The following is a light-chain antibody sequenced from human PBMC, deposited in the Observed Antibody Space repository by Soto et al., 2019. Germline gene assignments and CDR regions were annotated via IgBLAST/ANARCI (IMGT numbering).Light chain of an antibody. J-gene: IGLJ2*01. CDR1: SSNIGSNT. V-gene: IGLV1-44*01. CDR2: SNN. CDR3: AAWDDSLNGPGVV. Sequence: QSVLNQPPSASGTPGQRVTISCSGSSSNIGSNTVNWYQQLPGTAPKLLIYSNNQRPSGVPDRFSGSKSGTSASLAISGLQSEDEADYYCAAWDDSLNGPGVVFGGGTKVTVL.